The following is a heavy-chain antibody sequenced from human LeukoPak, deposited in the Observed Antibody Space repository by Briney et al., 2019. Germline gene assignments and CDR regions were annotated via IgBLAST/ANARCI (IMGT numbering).Heavy chain of an antibody. V-gene: IGHV1-2*02. CDR2: INPNSGGT. Sequence: ASVKVSCKAPGYTFTGYYMHWVRQAPGQGLEWMGWINPNSGGTNYAQKFQGRVTMTRDTSISTAYMELSRLRSDDTAVYYCARGPMGDDYYDSSGYYSNYFDYWGQGTLVTVSS. D-gene: IGHD3-22*01. J-gene: IGHJ4*02. CDR1: GYTFTGYY. CDR3: ARGPMGDDYYDSSGYYSNYFDY.